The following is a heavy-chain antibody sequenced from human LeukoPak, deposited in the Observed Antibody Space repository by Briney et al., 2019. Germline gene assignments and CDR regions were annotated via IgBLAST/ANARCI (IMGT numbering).Heavy chain of an antibody. V-gene: IGHV4-34*01. J-gene: IGHJ5*02. D-gene: IGHD6-13*01. CDR1: GGSFSGYY. CDR2: INHSGST. CDR3: ARGFCFSSSCYPNWFDP. Sequence: KPSETLSLTCAVYGGSFSGYYWSWTRQPPGKGLEWIGEINHSGSTNYNPSLKSRVTISVDTSKNQFSLKLSSVTAADTAVYYCARGFCFSSSCYPNWFDPWGQGTLVTVSS.